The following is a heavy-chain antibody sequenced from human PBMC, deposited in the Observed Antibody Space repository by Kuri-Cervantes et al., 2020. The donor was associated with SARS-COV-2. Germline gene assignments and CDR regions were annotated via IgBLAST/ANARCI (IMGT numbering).Heavy chain of an antibody. CDR1: GYTFTGYY. V-gene: IGHV1-2*02. Sequence: ASVKVSCKASGYTFTGYYIHWVRQAPGQGLEWMGWINPNSGGTNYAQKFQGRVTVTSDTSISTAYMELSGLRPDDTAVYYCTRDGGIAARSDYWGQGTLVTVSS. CDR2: INPNSGGT. J-gene: IGHJ4*02. D-gene: IGHD6-6*01. CDR3: TRDGGIAARSDY.